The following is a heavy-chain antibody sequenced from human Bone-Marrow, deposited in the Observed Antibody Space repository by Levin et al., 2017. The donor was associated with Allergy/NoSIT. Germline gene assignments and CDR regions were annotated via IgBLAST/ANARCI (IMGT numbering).Heavy chain of an antibody. Sequence: SCAASEFTFSPYAMHWVRQAPGKGLEWVAVISYDGNNKYYADSVKGRFTISRDNSKNTLYLQMNSLRAEDTAVYFCARSAGDSSGYYFDYWGQGTLVTVSS. V-gene: IGHV3-30-3*01. D-gene: IGHD3-22*01. J-gene: IGHJ4*02. CDR1: EFTFSPYA. CDR3: ARSAGDSSGYYFDY. CDR2: ISYDGNNK.